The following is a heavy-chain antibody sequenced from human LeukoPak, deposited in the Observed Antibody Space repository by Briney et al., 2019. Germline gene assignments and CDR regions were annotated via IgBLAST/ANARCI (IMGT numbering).Heavy chain of an antibody. J-gene: IGHJ3*02. CDR3: ARVTNLGYCSGGSCYRNTFDI. Sequence: GGSLRLSCAASGFTFSDYGMHWVRQAPGKGLEWVSGINWNGGSTGYADSVKGRFTISRDNAKNSLYLQMNSLRAEDTALYYCARVTNLGYCSGGSCYRNTFDIWGQGTMVTVSS. CDR1: GFTFSDYG. V-gene: IGHV3-20*04. CDR2: INWNGGST. D-gene: IGHD2-15*01.